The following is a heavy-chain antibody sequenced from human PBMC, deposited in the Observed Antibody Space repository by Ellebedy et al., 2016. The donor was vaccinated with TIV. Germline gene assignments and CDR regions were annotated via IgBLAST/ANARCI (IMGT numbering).Heavy chain of an antibody. Sequence: GESLKISCAASGFTFSTYAMHWVRLAPGKGLEWVTVISYDGGYEYYADSVKGRFTISRDNSKNTLYLQMNSLRAEDTAVYYCARDRETWFGDPTGLDYWGQGTLVTVSS. V-gene: IGHV3-30-3*01. CDR1: GFTFSTYA. D-gene: IGHD3-10*01. J-gene: IGHJ4*02. CDR3: ARDRETWFGDPTGLDY. CDR2: ISYDGGYE.